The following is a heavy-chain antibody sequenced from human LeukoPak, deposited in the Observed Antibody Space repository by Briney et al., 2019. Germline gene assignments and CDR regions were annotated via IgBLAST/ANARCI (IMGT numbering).Heavy chain of an antibody. CDR1: GFTFGDYA. J-gene: IGHJ4*02. CDR2: IRSKAFGGTT. V-gene: IGHV3-49*04. D-gene: IGHD4-11*01. Sequence: GGSLRLSCPASGFTFGDYAMSWVRQAPGKGLEWLGFIRSKAFGGTTEYAASVKGRFTISRDDSKSIAYPQMNSLKTEDTAVYYCTRAPYNNYVNLDYWGQGTLVTVSS. CDR3: TRAPYNNYVNLDY.